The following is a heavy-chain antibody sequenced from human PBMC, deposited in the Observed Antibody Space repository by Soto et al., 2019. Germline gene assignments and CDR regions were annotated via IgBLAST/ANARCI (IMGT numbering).Heavy chain of an antibody. D-gene: IGHD6-19*01. J-gene: IGHJ5*02. CDR1: GVSISSYY. CDR3: AGGSGFSP. Sequence: SETLSLPCSVSGVSISSYYWSWIRQPPGKGLEWIGYIFYTGSTYYNPSLKSRVTMSVDTSKNQFSLKLNSVTAADTAVYYCAGGSGFSPWGQGTLVTVSS. V-gene: IGHV4-59*01. CDR2: IFYTGST.